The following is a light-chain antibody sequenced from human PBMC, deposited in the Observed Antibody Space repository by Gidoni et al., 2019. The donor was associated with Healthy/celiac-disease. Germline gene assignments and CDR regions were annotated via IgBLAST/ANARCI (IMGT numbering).Light chain of an antibody. CDR1: QSVSSY. J-gene: IGKJ2*01. CDR3: QQRSNWPRYT. Sequence: EIVLTQSPATLSLSPGERATLSCRASQSVSSYLAWYQQKPGQAPRLLIYDASNRATGIPARFSGSGSGTDFTRTISSLEPEDFAVYYGQQRSNWPRYTFGQGTKLEIK. V-gene: IGKV3-11*01. CDR2: DAS.